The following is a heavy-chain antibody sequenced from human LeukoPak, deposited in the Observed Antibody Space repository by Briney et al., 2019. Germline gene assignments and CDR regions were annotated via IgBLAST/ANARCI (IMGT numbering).Heavy chain of an antibody. CDR1: GLTLSKAW. Sequence: GGSLRLSCAASGLTLSKAWMRWVRQAPGKGLEWVGRIKSKNEGEETDYAASVKGRFSISRDDSKNTLYLQMNSLKVEDSAVYYSTPGQYSSLWGQGTLVTVSS. V-gene: IGHV3-15*01. CDR2: IKSKNEGEET. D-gene: IGHD6-6*01. CDR3: TPGQYSSL. J-gene: IGHJ4*02.